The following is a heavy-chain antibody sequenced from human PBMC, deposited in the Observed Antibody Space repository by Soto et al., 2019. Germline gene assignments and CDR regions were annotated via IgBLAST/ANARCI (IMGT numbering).Heavy chain of an antibody. D-gene: IGHD2-15*01. J-gene: IGHJ3*02. CDR2: ISSSGSTI. Sequence: GGSLRLSCAASGFTFSSYEMNWVRQAPGKGLEWVSYISSSGSTIYYADSVKGRFTISRDNAKNSLYLQMNSLRAEDTAVYYCARGEEDQAFDIWGQGTMVTVSS. CDR1: GFTFSSYE. CDR3: ARGEEDQAFDI. V-gene: IGHV3-48*03.